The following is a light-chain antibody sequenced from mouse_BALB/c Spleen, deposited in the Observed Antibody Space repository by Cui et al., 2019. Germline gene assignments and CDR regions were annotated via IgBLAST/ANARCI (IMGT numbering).Light chain of an antibody. J-gene: IGKJ4*01. CDR2: YAS. CDR3: QNGHSFPFT. Sequence: DIVMTQSPATLSVTPGDRVSLSCRASQSISDYLHWYQQKSHESPRLLIKYASQSISGIPSRFSGSGSGSDFTLSINSVEPEDVGVYYCQNGHSFPFTFDSGTKLEIK. V-gene: IGKV5-39*01. CDR1: QSISDY.